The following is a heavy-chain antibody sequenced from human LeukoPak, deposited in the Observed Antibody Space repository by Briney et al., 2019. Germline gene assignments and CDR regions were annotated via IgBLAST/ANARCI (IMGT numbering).Heavy chain of an antibody. J-gene: IGHJ3*02. Sequence: GGSLRLSCAASGFTFSSYAMHWVRQAPGKGPEWVADIAYDGSNKYYADSVKGRFTISRDNSKNTLYLQMNSLRAEDTAVYYCARDTRPIMITFGGVIVMGAFDIWGQGTMVTVSS. CDR2: IAYDGSNK. V-gene: IGHV3-30*01. CDR3: ARDTRPIMITFGGVIVMGAFDI. D-gene: IGHD3-16*02. CDR1: GFTFSSYA.